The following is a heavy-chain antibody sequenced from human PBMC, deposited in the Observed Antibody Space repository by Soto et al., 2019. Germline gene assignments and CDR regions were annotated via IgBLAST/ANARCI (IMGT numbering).Heavy chain of an antibody. V-gene: IGHV4-61*01. CDR1: GDSVNSDYYY. Sequence: SETLSLTCTVSGDSVNSDYYYWTWIRQPPGKGLEWIGYIYSSGRTNYNPSLKSRVTISLDTSGNQFSLKLSSVTAADTAVYYCAREYANSPEAFDYWGRGTLVTVSS. CDR2: IYSSGRT. D-gene: IGHD2-2*01. CDR3: AREYANSPEAFDY. J-gene: IGHJ4*02.